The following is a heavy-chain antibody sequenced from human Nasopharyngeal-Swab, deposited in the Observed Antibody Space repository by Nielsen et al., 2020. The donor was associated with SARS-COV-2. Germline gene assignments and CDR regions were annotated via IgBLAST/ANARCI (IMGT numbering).Heavy chain of an antibody. Sequence: GSLRLSCAVYGGSFSGYYWSWIRQPPGKGLEWIGEINHSGSTNYNPSLKSRVTISVDTSKNQFSLKLSSVSAADTAVYYCARLRIAAAGTAYWFDPWGQGTLVTVSS. CDR1: GGSFSGYY. V-gene: IGHV4-34*01. CDR2: INHSGST. CDR3: ARLRIAAAGTAYWFDP. D-gene: IGHD6-13*01. J-gene: IGHJ5*02.